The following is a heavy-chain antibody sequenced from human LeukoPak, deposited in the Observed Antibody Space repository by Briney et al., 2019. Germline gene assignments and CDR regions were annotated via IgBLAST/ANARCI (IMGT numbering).Heavy chain of an antibody. Sequence: SETLSLTCAVYGGSFGGYYWSWIRQPPGKGLEWIGEINHSGSTNYNPSLKSRVTISVDTSKNQFSLKLSSVTAADTAVYYRAREDHYYDFWSGYPSLSPFDYWGQGTLVAVSS. CDR3: AREDHYYDFWSGYPSLSPFDY. CDR1: GGSFGGYY. J-gene: IGHJ4*02. V-gene: IGHV4-34*01. CDR2: INHSGST. D-gene: IGHD3-3*01.